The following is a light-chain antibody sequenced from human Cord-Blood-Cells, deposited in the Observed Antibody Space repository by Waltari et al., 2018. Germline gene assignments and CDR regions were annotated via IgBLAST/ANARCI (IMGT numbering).Light chain of an antibody. CDR3: CSYAGSYTWV. CDR2: DVS. V-gene: IGLV2-11*01. Sequence: QSALTQPRSVSGSPGQSVPISCTGTSSDVGGYNYVSWYQQHPGKAPKRMIYDVSKRPSGVPDRCSGSKSGNTASLTISGLQAEDEADYYCCSYAGSYTWVFGGGTTLTVL. CDR1: SSDVGGYNY. J-gene: IGLJ3*02.